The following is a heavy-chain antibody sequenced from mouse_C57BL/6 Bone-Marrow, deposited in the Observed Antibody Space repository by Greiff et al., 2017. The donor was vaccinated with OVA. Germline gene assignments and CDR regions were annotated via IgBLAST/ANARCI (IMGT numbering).Heavy chain of an antibody. CDR1: GYTFTDYE. J-gene: IGHJ2*01. CDR2: IDPETGGT. CDR3: TRRDYDYDVGFDY. V-gene: IGHV1-15*01. Sequence: QVQLQQSGAELVRPGASVTLSCKASGYTFTDYEMPWVKQTPVHGLEWIGAIDPETGGTAYNQKFKGKAILTADKSSSTAYMELRSLTSEDAAVYYCTRRDYDYDVGFDYWGQGTTLTVSS. D-gene: IGHD2-4*01.